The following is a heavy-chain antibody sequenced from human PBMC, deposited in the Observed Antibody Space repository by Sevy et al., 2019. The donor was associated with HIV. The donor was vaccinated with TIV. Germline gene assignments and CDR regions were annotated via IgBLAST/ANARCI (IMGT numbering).Heavy chain of an antibody. CDR2: IYYSRST. CDR3: ARRVAGEPYYYGMDV. V-gene: IGHV4-59*01. J-gene: IGHJ6*02. D-gene: IGHD3-16*01. Sequence: SETLSLTCTVSGGSINSYYWNWIRQPPRKGLEWIGYIYYSRSTKYNPSLKSRVTISVDTSKNQLSLKLNSVTAADTAVYYCARRVAGEPYYYGMDVWGQGTTVTVSS. CDR1: GGSINSYY.